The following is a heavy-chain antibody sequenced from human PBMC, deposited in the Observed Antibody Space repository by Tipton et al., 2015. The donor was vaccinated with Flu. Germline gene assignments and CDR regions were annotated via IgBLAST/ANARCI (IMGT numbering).Heavy chain of an antibody. D-gene: IGHD6-19*01. CDR1: DGSISSSSYY. Sequence: TLSLTCTVSDGSISSSSYYWGWIRQPPGKGLEWIGSIYYSGSTYYNPSLKSRVAISVDTSKNQFALKLSSVTAADTAVYYCARDRGSSGWSDYWGQGTLVTVSS. CDR3: ARDRGSSGWSDY. J-gene: IGHJ4*02. V-gene: IGHV4-39*06. CDR2: IYYSGST.